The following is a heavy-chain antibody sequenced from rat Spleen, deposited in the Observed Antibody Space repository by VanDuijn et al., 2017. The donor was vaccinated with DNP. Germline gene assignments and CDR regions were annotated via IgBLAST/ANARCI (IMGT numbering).Heavy chain of an antibody. V-gene: IGHV5S13*01. CDR2: ISPSGGST. J-gene: IGHJ2*01. CDR1: GFTFSNYD. Sequence: EVQLVESGGGLVQPGRSLKLSCAASGFTFSNYDMAWVRQAPTKGLEWVASISPSGGSTYYRDSVKGRFTISRDNAENTVYLQMNSLRSEDTATYYCAKGGGWEDYWGQGVMVTVSS. D-gene: IGHD5-1*01. CDR3: AKGGGWEDY.